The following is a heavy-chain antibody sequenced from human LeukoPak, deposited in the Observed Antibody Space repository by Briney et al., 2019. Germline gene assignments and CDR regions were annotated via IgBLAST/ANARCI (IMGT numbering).Heavy chain of an antibody. V-gene: IGHV3-21*01. D-gene: IGHD3-10*01. J-gene: IGHJ4*02. CDR3: ARDYGTRHGSGSGY. CDR2: IRTSSSDI. Sequence: GGSLRLSCAASGFTFSSYSMNWVRQAPGKGPEWVSSIRTSSSDIYYADSVKGRFTISRLNAKNSLYLQMNSLRAEDTAVYYCARDYGTRHGSGSGYWGQGTLVTVSS. CDR1: GFTFSSYS.